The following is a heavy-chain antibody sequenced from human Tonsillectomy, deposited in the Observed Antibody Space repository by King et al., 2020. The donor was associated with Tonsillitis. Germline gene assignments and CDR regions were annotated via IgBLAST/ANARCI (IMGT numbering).Heavy chain of an antibody. V-gene: IGHV4-4*07. Sequence: LQLQESGPGLVKPSETLSLTCTVSGGSISSYYWSWIRQPAGKGLEGIGRIYTSGSTNYNPSPKRRGTMSVYTSKNQFSLTLSSVTAADPAVDYCAREWDYGSGSASLDYWGQGTLVTVSS. CDR2: IYTSGST. CDR3: AREWDYGSGSASLDY. J-gene: IGHJ4*02. D-gene: IGHD3-10*01. CDR1: GGSISSYY.